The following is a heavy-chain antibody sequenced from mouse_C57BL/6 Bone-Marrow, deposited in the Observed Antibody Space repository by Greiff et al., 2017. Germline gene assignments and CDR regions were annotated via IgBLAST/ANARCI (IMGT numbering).Heavy chain of an antibody. CDR2: IDPSDSET. D-gene: IGHD1-1*01. J-gene: IGHJ1*03. V-gene: IGHV1-52*01. CDR1: GYTFTSYW. CDR3: ARGDYYGSGFYWYFDV. Sequence: QVQLQQPGAELVRPGSSVKLSCKASGYTFTSYWMHWVKQRPIQGLEWIGNIDPSDSETHYNQKFKDKATLTVDKSSSTAYMQLSSLTSEDSAVYYCARGDYYGSGFYWYFDVWGTGTTVTVSS.